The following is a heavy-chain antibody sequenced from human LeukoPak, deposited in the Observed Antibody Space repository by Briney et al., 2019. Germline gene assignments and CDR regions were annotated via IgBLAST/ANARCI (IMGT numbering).Heavy chain of an antibody. D-gene: IGHD4-17*01. CDR3: AKEIWPTVTTPGHTHFDY. CDR2: ISGNGGST. V-gene: IGHV3-23*01. Sequence: GGSLRLSCAASGFTFSSYAMSWVRQAPGKGLEWVSAISGNGGSTYYADSVKGRFTISRDNSKNTLYLQMNSLRAEDTAVYYCAKEIWPTVTTPGHTHFDYWGQGTLVTVSS. J-gene: IGHJ4*02. CDR1: GFTFSSYA.